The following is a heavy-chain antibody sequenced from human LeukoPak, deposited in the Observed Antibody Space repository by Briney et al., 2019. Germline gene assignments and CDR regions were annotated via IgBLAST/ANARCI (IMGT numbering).Heavy chain of an antibody. D-gene: IGHD6-13*01. Sequence: GGSLRLSCAASGFSLSRYWMSWVRQAPGKGLEWVANMKQDGSEKKYVDSVKGRFTISRDNAKNSLYLQMNSLRAEDTAVYYCARDPRSGYSSSWLDYWGQGTLVTVSS. CDR1: GFSLSRYW. CDR3: ARDPRSGYSSSWLDY. J-gene: IGHJ4*02. V-gene: IGHV3-7*01. CDR2: MKQDGSEK.